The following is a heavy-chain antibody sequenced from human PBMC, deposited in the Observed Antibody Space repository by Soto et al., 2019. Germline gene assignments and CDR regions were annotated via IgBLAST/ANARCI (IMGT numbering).Heavy chain of an antibody. CDR1: GYTFTSYG. D-gene: IGHD1-26*01. V-gene: IGHV1-18*01. CDR3: ARDLGGQIVDY. Sequence: QVQLVQSGAEVKKPGASVKVSCKASGYTFTSYGISLVRQAPGQGLEWMGWFSGYNGNTKYAQKLQGRVTMTTDTSTSTAYMELRSLRSYDTAVYYWARDLGGQIVDYWGQGTLVTVSS. J-gene: IGHJ4*02. CDR2: FSGYNGNT.